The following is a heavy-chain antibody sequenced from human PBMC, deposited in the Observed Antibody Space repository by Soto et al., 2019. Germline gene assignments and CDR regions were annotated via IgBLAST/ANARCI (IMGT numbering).Heavy chain of an antibody. CDR2: ISYDGSNK. CDR3: ARDPVGATHFDY. D-gene: IGHD1-26*01. Sequence: PGGSLRLSCAASGFTFSSYAMHWVRQAPGKGLEWVAVISYDGSNKYYADSVKGRFTISRDNAKNTLYLQMNSLRAEDTAVYYCARDPVGATHFDYWGQGALVTVSS. V-gene: IGHV3-30-3*01. CDR1: GFTFSSYA. J-gene: IGHJ4*02.